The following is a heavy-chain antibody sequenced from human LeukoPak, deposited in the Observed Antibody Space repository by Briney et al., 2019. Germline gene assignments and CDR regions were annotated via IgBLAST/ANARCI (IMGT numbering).Heavy chain of an antibody. CDR1: GYTFTSYG. D-gene: IGHD3-16*02. V-gene: IGHV1-18*01. Sequence: ASVKVSCKASGYTFTSYGISWVRQAPGQGLEWMGWISAYNGNTNYAQKLQGRVTMTTDTSTSTAYMELRSLRSDDTAVYYCARGTTNYVWGSYRPNYFDYWGQGTLVTVSS. J-gene: IGHJ4*02. CDR2: ISAYNGNT. CDR3: ARGTTNYVWGSYRPNYFDY.